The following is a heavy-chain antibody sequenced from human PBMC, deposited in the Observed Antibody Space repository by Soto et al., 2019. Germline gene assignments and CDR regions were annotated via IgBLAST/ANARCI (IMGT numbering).Heavy chain of an antibody. V-gene: IGHV3-30-3*01. J-gene: IGHJ3*01. CDR2: ISYDGSNK. CDR3: SWWLSAF. D-gene: IGHD2-8*02. Sequence: YAALWFTIGNLAVHWVRQAPGKGLEWVAVISYDGSNKYYADSVKGRFTISRDNAKNSLYLQMNSLRDEDTAVYYYSWWLSAFWGQG. CDR1: WFTIGNLA.